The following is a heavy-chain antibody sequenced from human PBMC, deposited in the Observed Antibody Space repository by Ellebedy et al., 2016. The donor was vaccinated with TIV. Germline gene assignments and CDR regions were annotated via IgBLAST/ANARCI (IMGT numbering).Heavy chain of an antibody. CDR1: GGTFSSYA. Sequence: SVKVSXXASGGTFSSYAISWVRPAPGQGLEWMGGIIPIFGTANYAQKFQGRVTITADESTSTAYMELSSLRSEDTAVYYCARELLWFGELLARYGMDVWGQGTTVTVSS. V-gene: IGHV1-69*13. D-gene: IGHD3-10*01. CDR3: ARELLWFGELLARYGMDV. J-gene: IGHJ6*02. CDR2: IIPIFGTA.